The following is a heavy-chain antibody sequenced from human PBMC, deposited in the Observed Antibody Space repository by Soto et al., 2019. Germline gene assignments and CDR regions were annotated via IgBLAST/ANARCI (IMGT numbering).Heavy chain of an antibody. Sequence: EVQLVESGGGLVKPGGSLRLSCAASGFTFSSYSMNWVRQAPGKGLEWVSSISSSSSYIYYADSVKGRFTISRDNAKHSLYLQMNTLRAEDTAVYYCASDPSFGYYDFWSGYYSRGSYYYGMDVWGQGTTVTVSS. CDR1: GFTFSSYS. CDR3: ASDPSFGYYDFWSGYYSRGSYYYGMDV. V-gene: IGHV3-21*01. J-gene: IGHJ6*02. CDR2: ISSSSSYI. D-gene: IGHD3-3*01.